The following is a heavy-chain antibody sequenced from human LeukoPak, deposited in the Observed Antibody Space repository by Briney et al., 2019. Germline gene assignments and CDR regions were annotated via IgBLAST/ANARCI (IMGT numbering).Heavy chain of an antibody. D-gene: IGHD1-14*01. CDR3: ARASEGNRPPYFDY. CDR1: GFTVSSNY. V-gene: IGHV3-66*02. CDR2: IYSGGST. Sequence: PGGSLRLSCAASGFTVSSNYMSWVRQAPGKGLEWVSVIYSGGSTYYADSVKGRFTISRDNSKNTLYLQMNSLRAEDTAVYYCARASEGNRPPYFDYWGQGTLVTVSS. J-gene: IGHJ4*02.